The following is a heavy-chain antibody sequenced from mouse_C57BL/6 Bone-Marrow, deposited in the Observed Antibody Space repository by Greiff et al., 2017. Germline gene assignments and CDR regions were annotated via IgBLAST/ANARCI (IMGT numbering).Heavy chain of an antibody. CDR2: ISNGGGST. Sequence: EVKLVESGGGLVQPGGSLKLSCAASGFTFSDYYMYWVRQTPEKRLEWVAYISNGGGSTYYPDTVKGRFTISRENAKNTLYLQMSRLKSEDTAMYYCARHYGNYYAMDYWGQGTSVTVSS. CDR3: ARHYGNYYAMDY. V-gene: IGHV5-12*01. J-gene: IGHJ4*01. CDR1: GFTFSDYY. D-gene: IGHD2-1*01.